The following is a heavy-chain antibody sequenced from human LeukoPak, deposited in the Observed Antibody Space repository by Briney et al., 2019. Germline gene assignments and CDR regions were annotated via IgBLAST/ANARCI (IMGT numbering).Heavy chain of an antibody. V-gene: IGHV1-69*01. D-gene: IGHD6-13*01. J-gene: IGHJ4*02. Sequence: SVKVSCKASVGTFSSYAISWVRQAPGQGLEWMGGIIPIFGTANYVQKFQGRVTITADESTSTAYMELSSLRSEDTAVYYCARDQVPHSSSSFDYWGQGTLVTVSS. CDR2: IIPIFGTA. CDR3: ARDQVPHSSSSFDY. CDR1: VGTFSSYA.